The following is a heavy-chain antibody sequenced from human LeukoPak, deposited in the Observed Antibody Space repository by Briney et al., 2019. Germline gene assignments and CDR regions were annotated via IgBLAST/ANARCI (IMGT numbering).Heavy chain of an antibody. D-gene: IGHD3-10*01. V-gene: IGHV1-69*13. CDR1: GGTFSSYA. CDR3: ARAGRRQPPLYGMDV. CDR2: IIPIFGTA. J-gene: IGHJ6*02. Sequence: ASVKVSCKASGGTFSSYAISWVRQAPGQGLEWMGGIIPIFGTANYAQKFQGRVTITADESTSTAYMELSSLRSEDTAVYYCARAGRRQPPLYGMDVWGQGTTVTVSS.